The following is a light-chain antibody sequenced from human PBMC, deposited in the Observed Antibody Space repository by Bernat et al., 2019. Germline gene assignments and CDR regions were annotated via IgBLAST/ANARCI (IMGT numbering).Light chain of an antibody. Sequence: QSALTQPRSVSGSPGQSVTISCTGTSSDVGTYKHVSWYQQHPGKAPKLMFYDVTRRPSGVPDRFSGSKSGTTASLTIPGLQAEDEADYYCCSYAGSYTWVFGGGTKLTVL. CDR2: DVT. V-gene: IGLV2-11*01. J-gene: IGLJ3*02. CDR3: CSYAGSYTWV. CDR1: SSDVGTYKH.